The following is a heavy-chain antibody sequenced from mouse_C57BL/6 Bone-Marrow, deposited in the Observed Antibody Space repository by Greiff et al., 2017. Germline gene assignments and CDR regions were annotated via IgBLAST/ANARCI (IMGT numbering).Heavy chain of an antibody. V-gene: IGHV1-76*01. CDR1: GYTFTDYY. D-gene: IGHD2-4*01. Sequence: QVQLKESGAELVRPGASVKLSCKASGYTFTDYYINWVKQRPGQGLEWIARIYPGSGNTYYNEKFKGKATLTAEKSSSTAYMQLSSLTSEDSAVYFCARVYYDYPSFAYWGQGTLVTVSA. CDR2: IYPGSGNT. CDR3: ARVYYDYPSFAY. J-gene: IGHJ3*01.